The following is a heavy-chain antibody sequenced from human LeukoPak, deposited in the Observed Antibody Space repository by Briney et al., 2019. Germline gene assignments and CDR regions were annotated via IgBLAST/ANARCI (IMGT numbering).Heavy chain of an antibody. J-gene: IGHJ4*02. Sequence: SETLSLTCAVYGGSFIGYYWSWIRQPPGKGLEWIGDINHSGSTNYNPSLKSQVTISVDTSKNQFSLKLNSVTAADTAVYFCARAPGSYYDYWGQGTLVTVSS. D-gene: IGHD1-26*01. V-gene: IGHV4-34*01. CDR1: GGSFIGYY. CDR2: INHSGST. CDR3: ARAPGSYYDY.